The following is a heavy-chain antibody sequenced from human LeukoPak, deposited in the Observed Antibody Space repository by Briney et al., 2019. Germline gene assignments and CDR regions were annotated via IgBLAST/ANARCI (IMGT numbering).Heavy chain of an antibody. V-gene: IGHV4-34*01. Sequence: SETLSLTCTVSGGSISSYYWSWIRQPPGKGLEWIGEINHSGSTNYNPSLKSRVTISVDTSKNQFSLKLSSVTAADTAVYYCARWRYSSSSKYFQHWGQGTLVTVSS. CDR3: ARWRYSSSSKYFQH. CDR2: INHSGST. D-gene: IGHD6-6*01. J-gene: IGHJ1*01. CDR1: GGSISSYY.